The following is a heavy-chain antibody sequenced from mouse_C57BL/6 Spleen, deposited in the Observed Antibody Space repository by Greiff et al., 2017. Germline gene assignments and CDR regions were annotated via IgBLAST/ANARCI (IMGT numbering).Heavy chain of an antibody. D-gene: IGHD2-2*01. Sequence: DVKLQESGPGLVKPSQSLSLTCSVTGYSITSGYYWNWIRQFPGNKLEWMGYISYDGSNNYNPSLKNRISITRDTSKNQFFLKLNSVTTEDTATYYCAREGYDGYYFDYWGQGTTLTVSS. CDR1: GYSITSGYY. CDR2: ISYDGSN. V-gene: IGHV3-6*01. CDR3: AREGYDGYYFDY. J-gene: IGHJ2*01.